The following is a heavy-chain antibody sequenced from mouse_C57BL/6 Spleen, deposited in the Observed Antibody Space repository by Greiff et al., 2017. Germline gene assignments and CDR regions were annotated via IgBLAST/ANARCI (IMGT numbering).Heavy chain of an antibody. V-gene: IGHV1-42*01. J-gene: IGHJ4*01. CDR1: GYSFTGYY. CDR2: INPSTGGT. CDR3: ARGGDY. Sequence: VQLQQSGPELVKPGASVKISCKASGYSFTGYYMNWVKQSPEKSLEWIGEINPSTGGTTYNQKFKAQATLTVDKSSSTAYMQLKSLTSEDSAVYYCARGGDYGGQGTSVTVSS.